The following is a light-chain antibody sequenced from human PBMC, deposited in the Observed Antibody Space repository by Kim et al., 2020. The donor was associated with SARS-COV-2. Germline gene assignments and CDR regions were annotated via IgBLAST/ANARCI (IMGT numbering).Light chain of an antibody. CDR1: SGHSSSA. Sequence: SVKLTCTLSSGHSSSAIEWHQQQPEKGPRYLMKLNSDGSHSKGDGIPDRFSGSSSGAERYLTISSLQSEDEADYYCQTWGTGIWVFGGGTQLTVL. CDR2: LNSDGSH. J-gene: IGLJ3*02. V-gene: IGLV4-69*01. CDR3: QTWGTGIWV.